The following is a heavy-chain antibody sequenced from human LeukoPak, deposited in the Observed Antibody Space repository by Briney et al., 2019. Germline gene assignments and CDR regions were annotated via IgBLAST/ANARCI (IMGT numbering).Heavy chain of an antibody. Sequence: SETLSLTCTVSGGSISSSSYYWGWIRQPPGKGLEWIGSIYYSGSTYYNPSLKSRVTISVDTSKNQFSLKLSPVTAADTAVYYCARGAPAPDYVWGSYRYEFDYWGQGTLVTVSS. V-gene: IGHV4-39*01. CDR3: ARGAPAPDYVWGSYRYEFDY. CDR1: GGSISSSSYY. CDR2: IYYSGST. D-gene: IGHD3-16*02. J-gene: IGHJ4*02.